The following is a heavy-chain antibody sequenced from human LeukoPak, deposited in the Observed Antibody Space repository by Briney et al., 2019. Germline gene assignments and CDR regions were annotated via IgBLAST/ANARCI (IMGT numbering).Heavy chain of an antibody. CDR3: AKSRSGSANWALQIFDN. CDR2: IKQDGSEK. Sequence: GGSLRLSCTASGFTFSSYWMSWVRQAPGKGLEWVANIKQDGSEKYYVDSVKSRFTISRDNAKNSLYLQMNSLRAEDTAVYFCAKSRSGSANWALQIFDNWGQGTLVTVSS. V-gene: IGHV3-7*03. CDR1: GFTFSSYW. D-gene: IGHD1-1*01. J-gene: IGHJ4*02.